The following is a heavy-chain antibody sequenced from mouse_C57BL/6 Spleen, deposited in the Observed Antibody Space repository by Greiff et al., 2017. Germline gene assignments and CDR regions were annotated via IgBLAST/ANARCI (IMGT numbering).Heavy chain of an antibody. J-gene: IGHJ2*01. Sequence: QVQLKESGAELAKPGASVTLSCKASGYTFTSYWMPWVKQRPGQGLEWIGYINPSSGYTKYNQKFKDKATLTADKSSSTAYMQLSSLTSEDSAVYYCARDGNYREDDYWGQGTTLTVSS. CDR3: ARDGNYREDDY. D-gene: IGHD2-1*01. V-gene: IGHV1-7*01. CDR2: INPSSGYT. CDR1: GYTFTSYW.